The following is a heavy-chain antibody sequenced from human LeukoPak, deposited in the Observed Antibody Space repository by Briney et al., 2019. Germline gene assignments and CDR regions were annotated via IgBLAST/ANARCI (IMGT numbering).Heavy chain of an antibody. CDR2: INPNSGGT. CDR3: ARGFMITFGGVIVIFRD. Sequence: GALVKVSCKASGYTFTGYYMHWVRQAPGQGLEWMGWINPNSGGTNYAQKFQGRVTMTRDTSISTAYMELSRLRSDDTAVYYCARGFMITFGGVIVIFRDWGQGTLVTVSS. D-gene: IGHD3-16*02. J-gene: IGHJ4*02. V-gene: IGHV1-2*02. CDR1: GYTFTGYY.